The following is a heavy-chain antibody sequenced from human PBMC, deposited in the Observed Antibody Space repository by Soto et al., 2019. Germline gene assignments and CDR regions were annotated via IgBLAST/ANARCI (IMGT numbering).Heavy chain of an antibody. CDR2: IIPILGIA. V-gene: IGHV1-69*02. CDR1: GGTFSSYT. CDR3: ARTAVAGHYYYGMDV. D-gene: IGHD6-19*01. Sequence: ASVKVSCKASGGTFSSYTISWVRQAPGQGLEWMGRIIPILGIANYAQKFQGRVTITADKSTSTAYMELSSLRSEDTAVYYCARTAVAGHYYYGMDVWGQGTTVTVSS. J-gene: IGHJ6*02.